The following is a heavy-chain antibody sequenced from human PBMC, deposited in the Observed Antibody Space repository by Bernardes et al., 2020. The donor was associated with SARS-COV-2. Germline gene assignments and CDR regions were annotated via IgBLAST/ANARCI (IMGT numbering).Heavy chain of an antibody. CDR3: ATSSVMVRGVSWFDP. D-gene: IGHD3-10*01. V-gene: IGHV1-24*01. CDR1: GYTLTELS. Sequence: ASVKVSCKVSGYTLTELSMHWVRQAPGKGLEWMGGFDPEDGETIYAQKFQGRVTMTEDTSTDTAYMELSSLRSEDTAVYYWATSSVMVRGVSWFDPWGQGTLVTVSS. J-gene: IGHJ5*02. CDR2: FDPEDGET.